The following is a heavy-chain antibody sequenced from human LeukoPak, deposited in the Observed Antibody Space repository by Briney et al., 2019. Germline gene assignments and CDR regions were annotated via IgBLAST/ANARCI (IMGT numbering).Heavy chain of an antibody. CDR1: GFTFSSYG. Sequence: PGGSLRLSCAASGFTFSSYGMHWVRQAPGKGLEWVAVIWYDGSKKYYADSVKGRFTISRDNSKNTLYLQMNSLRAEDTAVYYCARAPTIAAAGKDYWGQGTLVTVSS. D-gene: IGHD6-13*01. CDR3: ARAPTIAAAGKDY. V-gene: IGHV3-33*01. CDR2: IWYDGSKK. J-gene: IGHJ4*02.